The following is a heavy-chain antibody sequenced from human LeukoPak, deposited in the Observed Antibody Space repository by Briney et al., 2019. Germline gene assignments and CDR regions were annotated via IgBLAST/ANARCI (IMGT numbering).Heavy chain of an antibody. CDR3: ARDRADYYDSSGYCV. CDR2: INPNSGGT. CDR1: GYTFTGYY. J-gene: IGHJ4*02. V-gene: IGHV1-2*02. Sequence: ASVKVSCKASGYTFTGYYMHWVRPAPGQGLEWMGWINPNSGGTNYAQKFQGRVTMTRDTSISTAYMELSRLRSDDTAVYYCARDRADYYDSSGYCVWGQGTLVTVSS. D-gene: IGHD3-22*01.